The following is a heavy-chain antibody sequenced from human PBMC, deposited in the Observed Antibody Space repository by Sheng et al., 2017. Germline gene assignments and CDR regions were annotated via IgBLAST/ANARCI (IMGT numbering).Heavy chain of an antibody. J-gene: IGHJ5*02. V-gene: IGHV4-39*07. D-gene: IGHD3-10*01. CDR1: GGSISSSSYY. CDR3: ARDRTELDYGSGSWFDP. CDR2: IYYSGST. Sequence: QLQLQESGPGLVKPSETLSLTCTVSGGSISSSSYYWGWIRQPPGKGLEWIGSIYYSGSTYYNPSLKSRVTISVDTSKNQFSLKLSSVTAADTAVYYCARDRTELDYGSGSWFDPWGQGTLVTVSS.